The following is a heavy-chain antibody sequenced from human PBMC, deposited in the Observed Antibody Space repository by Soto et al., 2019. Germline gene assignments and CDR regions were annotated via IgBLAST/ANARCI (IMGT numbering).Heavy chain of an antibody. CDR3: ATYFTAVAYFEN. Sequence: QVQLVQSGAEVRKPGSSVRISCTASGDTLSYSAIGWLRQAPGQGLEWMGGVTPSFGSPVYARKFQGRVTIAADHMILNNLRSDDAAMYFCATYFTAVAYFENWGQGTLVTVSS. J-gene: IGHJ4*02. D-gene: IGHD3-9*01. V-gene: IGHV1-69*01. CDR1: GDTLSYSA. CDR2: VTPSFGSP.